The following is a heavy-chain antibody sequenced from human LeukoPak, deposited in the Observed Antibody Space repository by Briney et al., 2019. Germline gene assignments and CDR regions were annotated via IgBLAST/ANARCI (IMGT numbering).Heavy chain of an antibody. Sequence: SETLSLTCAVYGGSFSGYYWSWIRQPPGKGLEWIGEINHSGSTNYNPSLKSRVTISVDTSKNQFSLKLSSVTAADTAVYYCASRKQTYYYDSSRIDCWGQGTLVTVSS. CDR2: INHSGST. J-gene: IGHJ4*02. D-gene: IGHD3-22*01. V-gene: IGHV4-34*01. CDR3: ASRKQTYYYDSSRIDC. CDR1: GGSFSGYY.